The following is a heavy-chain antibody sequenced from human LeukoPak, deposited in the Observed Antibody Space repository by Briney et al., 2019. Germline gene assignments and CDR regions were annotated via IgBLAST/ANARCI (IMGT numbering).Heavy chain of an antibody. CDR1: GGSISSGGYY. CDR2: IYYSGST. J-gene: IGHJ6*02. V-gene: IGHV4-30-4*08. CDR3: ARAPWYGDYYYGMDV. Sequence: SETLSLTCTVSGGSISSGGYYWSWIRQHPGKGLEWIGYIYYSGSTYYNPSLKSRVTISVDTSKNQFSLKLSSVTAADTAVYYCARAPWYGDYYYGMDVWGQGTTVTVPS. D-gene: IGHD4-17*01.